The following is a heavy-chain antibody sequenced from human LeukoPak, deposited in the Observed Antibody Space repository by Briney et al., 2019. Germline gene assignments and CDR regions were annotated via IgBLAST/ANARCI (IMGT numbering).Heavy chain of an antibody. CDR3: AREATSRLTPASAGKDFDY. D-gene: IGHD6-13*01. CDR1: GYSFTSFY. Sequence: ASVKVSCQASGYSFTSFYIHWVRQAPGQGLEWMGVINPRVSTTRYAQKFQGRVTMTRDTSTSTVYMDLSSLRYEDTAVYFCAREATSRLTPASAGKDFDYWGQGTLVTVSS. V-gene: IGHV1-46*01. J-gene: IGHJ4*02. CDR2: INPRVSTT.